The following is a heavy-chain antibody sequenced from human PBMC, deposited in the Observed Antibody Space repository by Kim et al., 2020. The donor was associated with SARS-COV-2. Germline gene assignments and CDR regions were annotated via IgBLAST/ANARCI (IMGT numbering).Heavy chain of an antibody. Sequence: GESLKISCKGFGYSFTTYWIGWVRQMPGKGLEWMGIIYPGDSDTRYSPSFKGQVTISADKSISTAYVQWSSLKASDTATYYCASRRIVVVAGSTFDYGMDIWGQETTVTVS. CDR2: IYPGDSDT. J-gene: IGHJ6*02. D-gene: IGHD2-15*01. V-gene: IGHV5-51*01. CDR1: GYSFTTYW. CDR3: ASRRIVVVAGSTFDYGMDI.